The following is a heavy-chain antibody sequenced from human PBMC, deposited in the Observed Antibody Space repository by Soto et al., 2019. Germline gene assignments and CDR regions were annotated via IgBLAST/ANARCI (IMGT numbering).Heavy chain of an antibody. CDR3: ARDVYRYSSSSPEDV. Sequence: GGSLRLSCAASGFTFSDYYMSWIRQAPGKGLDWVAYISSSSRTTKYGDSVRGRFTISRDNAKNSLFLQMNSLRGEDTAVYYCARDVYRYSSSSPEDVWGQGTTVTVSS. J-gene: IGHJ6*02. D-gene: IGHD6-6*01. CDR1: GFTFSDYY. CDR2: ISSSSRTT. V-gene: IGHV3-11*06.